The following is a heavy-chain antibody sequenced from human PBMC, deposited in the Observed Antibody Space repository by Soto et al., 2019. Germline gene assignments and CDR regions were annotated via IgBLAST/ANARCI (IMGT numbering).Heavy chain of an antibody. CDR2: ISYDGSDK. V-gene: IGHV3-30*18. Sequence: QVQLVESGGGVVQPGRSLRVSCAASGFTFSSYGMNWVRQAPGKGLEWVAIISYDGSDKYYAASVKGRFTISRDNSKNNLYLQMNSLRGEDTAVYYCAKNPESYAWGLEGYCDYWGQGTLVTVSS. CDR1: GFTFSSYG. J-gene: IGHJ4*02. CDR3: AKNPESYAWGLEGYCDY. D-gene: IGHD3-16*01.